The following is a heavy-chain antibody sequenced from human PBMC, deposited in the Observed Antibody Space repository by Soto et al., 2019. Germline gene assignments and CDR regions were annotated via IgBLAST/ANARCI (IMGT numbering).Heavy chain of an antibody. CDR3: ARCPWSGYDFWSGYYSAPSDY. D-gene: IGHD3-3*01. CDR1: GYTFTSYD. CDR2: MNPNSGNT. Sequence: ASVKVSCKASGYTFTSYDINWVRQATGQGLEWMGWMNPNSGNTGYAQKFQGRVTMTRNTSISTAYMELSSLRSEDTAVYYCARCPWSGYDFWSGYYSAPSDYWGQGTLVTVSS. V-gene: IGHV1-8*01. J-gene: IGHJ4*02.